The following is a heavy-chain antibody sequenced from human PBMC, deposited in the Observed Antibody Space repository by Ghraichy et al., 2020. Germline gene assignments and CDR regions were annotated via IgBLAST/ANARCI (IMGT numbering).Heavy chain of an antibody. J-gene: IGHJ3*02. CDR1: GFTFGTYS. CDR3: ARRPTLSCSPACYSGAFDI. D-gene: IGHD2-15*01. Sequence: GGSLRLSCAASGFTFGTYSMNWVRQAPGKGLEWISYISSSSDIIYYADSVQGRFTVSRDNGKNSLYLQMHSLTEEDTAVYYCARRPTLSCSPACYSGAFDIWGQGTLVTVSS. CDR2: ISSSSDII. V-gene: IGHV3-48*02.